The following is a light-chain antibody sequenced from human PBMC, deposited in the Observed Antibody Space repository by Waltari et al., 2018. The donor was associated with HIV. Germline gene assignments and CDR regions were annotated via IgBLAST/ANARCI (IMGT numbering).Light chain of an antibody. CDR1: SNDVGRYDS. CDR2: EVT. V-gene: IGLV2-14*01. CDR3: SSYVVNSTPYV. Sequence: QSALTQPASVSGSPGQSITISCPGTSNDVGRYDSVSWYQHHPGKAPKLVIYEVTNRPSGISNRFSGSKSGNTASLTISGLQAEDEADYYCSSYVVNSTPYVFGSGTKVTVL. J-gene: IGLJ1*01.